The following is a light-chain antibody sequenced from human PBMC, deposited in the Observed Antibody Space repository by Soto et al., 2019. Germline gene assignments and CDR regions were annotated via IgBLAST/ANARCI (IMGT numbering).Light chain of an antibody. CDR1: SSDVGSYNL. V-gene: IGLV2-23*01. J-gene: IGLJ1*01. Sequence: QSALTQPAAVSGSPGQSITISCTGTSSDVGSYNLVSWYQQHPGKAPKLMIYEGSKRPSGVSNRFSGYKSGNTASLTISWLQAEDEADYYCCSYAGSSTPCVFGTGTKLTVL. CDR3: CSYAGSSTPCV. CDR2: EGS.